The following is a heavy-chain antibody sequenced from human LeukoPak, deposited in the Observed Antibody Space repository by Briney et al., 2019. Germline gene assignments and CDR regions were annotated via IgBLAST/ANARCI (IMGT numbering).Heavy chain of an antibody. J-gene: IGHJ4*02. CDR3: ARDGAIAAAGTNYFDY. CDR2: IRYDGRNK. Sequence: GGSLRLSCAASGFTFSTYGMHWVRQAPGKGLEWVAFIRYDGRNKYYADSVKGRFTISRDNSKNTVYLQMNSLRAEDTAVYYCARDGAIAAAGTNYFDYWGQGTLVTVSS. CDR1: GFTFSTYG. D-gene: IGHD6-13*01. V-gene: IGHV3-30*02.